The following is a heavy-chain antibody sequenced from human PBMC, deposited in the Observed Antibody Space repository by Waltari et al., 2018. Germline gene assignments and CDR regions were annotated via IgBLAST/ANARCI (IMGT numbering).Heavy chain of an antibody. V-gene: IGHV3-30*18. CDR1: GFTFSSYG. CDR3: AKEIDFWSGYPPFDY. Sequence: QVQLVESGGGVVQPGRSLRLSCAASGFTFSSYGMHWVRQAPGKGLEWVAVISYEGSNKYYGEPVEGRFTISRDNSKNTLYLQMNSLRAEDTAVYYCAKEIDFWSGYPPFDYWGQGTLVTVSS. J-gene: IGHJ4*02. D-gene: IGHD3-3*01. CDR2: ISYEGSNK.